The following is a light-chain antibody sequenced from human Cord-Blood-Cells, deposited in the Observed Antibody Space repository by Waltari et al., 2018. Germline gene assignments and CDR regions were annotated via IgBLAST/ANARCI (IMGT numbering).Light chain of an antibody. Sequence: QSALTQPASVSGSPGQSITISCTGTSSDVGGYNYVSWYQKHPGKAPKLMIYDVSNRPSGVSNRFSGSKSGNTASLTISGLQAGDEADYYCSSYTSSSTVVFGGGTKLTVL. CDR2: DVS. CDR3: SSYTSSSTVV. J-gene: IGLJ2*01. V-gene: IGLV2-14*01. CDR1: SSDVGGYNY.